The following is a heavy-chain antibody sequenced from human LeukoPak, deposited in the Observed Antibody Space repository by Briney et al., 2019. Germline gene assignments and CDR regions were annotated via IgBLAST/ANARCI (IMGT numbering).Heavy chain of an antibody. J-gene: IGHJ5*02. D-gene: IGHD3-3*01. CDR2: VHYLGSA. CDR1: GGSISGYY. V-gene: IGHV4-59*12. Sequence: PSETLSLTCTVSGGSISGYYWSWIRQPPGKGLEWIGYVHYLGSASYNPSLKSRVTISVDTSKNQFSLKLSSVTAADTAVYYCARVRGYDFWSGYRSGNWFDPWGQGTLVTVSS. CDR3: ARVRGYDFWSGYRSGNWFDP.